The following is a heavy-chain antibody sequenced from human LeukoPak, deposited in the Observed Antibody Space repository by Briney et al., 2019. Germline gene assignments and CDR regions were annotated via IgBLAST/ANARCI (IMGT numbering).Heavy chain of an antibody. D-gene: IGHD6-19*01. J-gene: IGHJ3*02. CDR1: GYTFTSYG. CDR3: ARDRLPYSSGXXXAFDI. Sequence: SVKVSCKASGYTFTSYGISWVRQAPGQGLEWMGRIIPILGIANYAQKFQGRVTITADKSTSTAYMELSSLRSEDTAVYYCARDRLPYSSGXXXAFDIWGQGTMVTVSS. CDR2: IIPILGIA. V-gene: IGHV1-69*04.